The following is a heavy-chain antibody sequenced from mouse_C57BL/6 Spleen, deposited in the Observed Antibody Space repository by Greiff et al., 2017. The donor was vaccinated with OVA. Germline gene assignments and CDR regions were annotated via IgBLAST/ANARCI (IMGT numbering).Heavy chain of an antibody. CDR3: ARSYYYGLRPYSALDY. Sequence: VQLQQSGAELAKPGASVKLSCKASGYTFTSYWMHWVKQRPGQGLEWIGYINPSSGYTKYNQKFKDKATLTADKSSSTAYLQLSSLTYEASAVSYCARSYYYGLRPYSALDYWGHGTSVPVSS. V-gene: IGHV1-7*01. J-gene: IGHJ4*01. CDR2: INPSSGYT. D-gene: IGHD1-1*01. CDR1: GYTFTSYW.